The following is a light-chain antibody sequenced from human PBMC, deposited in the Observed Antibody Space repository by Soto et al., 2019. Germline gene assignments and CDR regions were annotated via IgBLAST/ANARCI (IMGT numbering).Light chain of an antibody. J-gene: IGKJ1*01. CDR1: QSISSNY. V-gene: IGKV3-20*01. CDR2: IAS. CDR3: QQYGTSPWT. Sequence: EIVLTQSPGTLYLFAGERATLACRATQSISSNYLAWYQQKPGQAPRLLIYIASRRATGIPDRFSGSGSGTDFPLTISRLEPEDSALYYCQQYGTSPWTFGQGPKVEI.